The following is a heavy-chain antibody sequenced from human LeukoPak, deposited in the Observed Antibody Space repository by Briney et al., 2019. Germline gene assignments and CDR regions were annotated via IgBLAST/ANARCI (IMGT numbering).Heavy chain of an antibody. Sequence: GGSLRLSCAASGFPLSSYAMNWIRQAPGKGLEWVSYISSSGSTIYYADSVKGRFTISRDNAKNSLYLQMNSLRAEDTAVYYCASGGLLAFDPWGQGTLVTVSS. CDR2: ISSSGSTI. J-gene: IGHJ5*02. CDR3: ASGGLLAFDP. CDR1: GFPLSSYA. V-gene: IGHV3-48*04.